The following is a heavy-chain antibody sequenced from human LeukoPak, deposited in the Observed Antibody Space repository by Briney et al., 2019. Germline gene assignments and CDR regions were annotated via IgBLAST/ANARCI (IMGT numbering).Heavy chain of an antibody. CDR3: AKDMGGGWVRAYYYNGMDV. Sequence: AGRSLKLSCAASGFTFDDYAMHWVRQAPGKGLEWVSGISWNSGSIGYADSVKGRFTISRDNAKNSLYLQMNSLRAEDTALYYCAKDMGGGWVRAYYYNGMDVWGQGTTVTVSS. V-gene: IGHV3-9*01. D-gene: IGHD6-19*01. CDR1: GFTFDDYA. J-gene: IGHJ6*02. CDR2: ISWNSGSI.